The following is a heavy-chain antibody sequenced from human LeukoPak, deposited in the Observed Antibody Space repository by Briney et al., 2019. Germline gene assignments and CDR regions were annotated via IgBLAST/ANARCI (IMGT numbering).Heavy chain of an antibody. Sequence: SVKVSCKASGGTFSSYAISWVRQAPGQGLEWMGRIIPILGIANYAQKFQGRVTITADKSTSTAYMELSSLRSEDTAVYYCASTHYYDSSGYGYWGQGTLVTVSS. V-gene: IGHV1-69*04. CDR1: GGTFSSYA. D-gene: IGHD3-22*01. CDR3: ASTHYYDSSGYGY. CDR2: IIPILGIA. J-gene: IGHJ4*02.